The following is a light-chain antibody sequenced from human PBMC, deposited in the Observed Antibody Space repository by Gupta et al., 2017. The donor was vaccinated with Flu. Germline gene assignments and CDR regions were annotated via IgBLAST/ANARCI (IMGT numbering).Light chain of an antibody. V-gene: IGKV2-28*01. CDR2: LGS. J-gene: IGKJ1*01. CDR1: QSLLHSDGYNY. Sequence: DIVLTQSPLSLAVTPGEPASISCRSSQSLLHSDGYNYLDWYLQKPGQSPQVLIYLGSNRASGVPDRFSGSGSGTDFTLKISRVEAEDVGVYYCMQALQTPTFGQGTKVEI. CDR3: MQALQTPT.